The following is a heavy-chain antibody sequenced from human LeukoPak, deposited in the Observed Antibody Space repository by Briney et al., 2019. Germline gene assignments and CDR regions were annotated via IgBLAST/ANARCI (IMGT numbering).Heavy chain of an antibody. D-gene: IGHD3-10*01. CDR1: GFTFSSYW. Sequence: GGSLRLSCAASGFTFSSYWMHWVRQAPGKGLVWVSRINIDGSSTTYADSVKGRFTISRDNAKNTLYLQMNSPRAEDTALYYCARHPGDWGQGTMVTVSS. CDR3: ARHPGD. J-gene: IGHJ3*01. CDR2: INIDGSST. V-gene: IGHV3-74*01.